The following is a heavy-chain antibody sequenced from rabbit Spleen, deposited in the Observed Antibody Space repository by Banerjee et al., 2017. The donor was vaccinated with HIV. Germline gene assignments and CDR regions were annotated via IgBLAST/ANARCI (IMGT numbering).Heavy chain of an antibody. Sequence: QLKESGGGLVQPGGSLKLSCKASGFTLSSYYMNWVRQAPGKGLEWIGYIDPVFGSTYYANWVNGRFTISSHNAQNTLYLQLNSLTVADTATYFCARDTGSSFSSYGMDLWGPGTLVTVS. CDR3: ARDTGSSFSSYGMDL. CDR2: IDPVFGST. CDR1: GFTLSSYY. J-gene: IGHJ6*01. D-gene: IGHD8-1*01. V-gene: IGHV1S7*01.